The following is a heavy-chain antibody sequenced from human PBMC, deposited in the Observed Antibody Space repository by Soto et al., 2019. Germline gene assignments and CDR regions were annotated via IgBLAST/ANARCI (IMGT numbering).Heavy chain of an antibody. CDR1: GFTFSIYP. CDR3: AREGFSSGNAGGFDL. CDR2: VNDGGTYT. Sequence: GGSLRLSCAASGFTFSIYPMTWVRQAPGKGLEWVSTVNDGGTYTHYADSVKGRFTISRDNSESTLYLQMNSLRDDDMAVYYWAREGFSSGNAGGFDLWGQGTMVTVSS. J-gene: IGHJ3*01. V-gene: IGHV3-23*01. D-gene: IGHD6-19*01.